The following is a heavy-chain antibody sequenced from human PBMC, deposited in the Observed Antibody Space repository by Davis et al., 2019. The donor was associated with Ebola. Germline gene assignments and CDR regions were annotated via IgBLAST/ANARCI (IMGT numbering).Heavy chain of an antibody. V-gene: IGHV3-73*01. CDR3: TIIAVAGTFLSY. J-gene: IGHJ4*02. CDR1: GFTFSSYG. CDR2: IRSKANSYAT. Sequence: GGSLRLSCAASGFTFSSYGMHWVRQASGKGLEWVGRIRSKANSYATAYAASVKGRFTISRDDSKNTAYLQMNSLKTEDTAVYYCTIIAVAGTFLSYWGQGTLVTVSS. D-gene: IGHD6-19*01.